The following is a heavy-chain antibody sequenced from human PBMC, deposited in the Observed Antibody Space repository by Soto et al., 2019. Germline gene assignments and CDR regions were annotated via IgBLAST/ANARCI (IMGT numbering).Heavy chain of an antibody. Sequence: KASCYRNAGTGLTWVRPAPGRKIKRMGWISAYNGNTNYAQKLQGRVTMTTDTSTSTAYMELRSLRSDDTAVYYCARGRRSLYYYGSGSLLSAFDIWGQGTMVTVSS. J-gene: IGHJ3*02. CDR1: CYRNAGTG. CDR2: ISAYNGNT. D-gene: IGHD3-10*01. V-gene: IGHV1-18*01. CDR3: ARGRRSLYYYGSGSLLSAFDI.